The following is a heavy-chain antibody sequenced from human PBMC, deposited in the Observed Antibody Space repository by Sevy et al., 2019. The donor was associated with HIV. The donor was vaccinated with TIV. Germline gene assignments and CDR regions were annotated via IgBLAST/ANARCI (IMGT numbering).Heavy chain of an antibody. CDR2: ISGGGGGT. Sequence: GGSLRLSCAASGFTFNNYAMSWVRQAPGKGLEGKGLEWVSTISGGGGGTNYADSVRCRFTISRDNSKNTLYLQVNSLRVEDTAVYYCAKHYIHDIADGWYFDLWGRGTLVTVSS. D-gene: IGHD6-13*01. CDR3: AKHYIHDIADGWYFDL. CDR1: GFTFNNYA. J-gene: IGHJ2*01. V-gene: IGHV3-23*01.